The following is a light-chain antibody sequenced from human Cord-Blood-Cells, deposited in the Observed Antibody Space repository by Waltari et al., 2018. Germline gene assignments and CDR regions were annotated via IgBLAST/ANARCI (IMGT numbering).Light chain of an antibody. CDR2: WAS. V-gene: IGKV4-1*01. CDR3: QQYYSTPTWT. Sequence: IVMIKCPISLDVSLGERATINCKLSESVLYSSNNKNYLAWYQQKPGQPPKLLIYWASTRESGVPDRFSGSGSGTDFTLTISSLQAEDVAVYYCQQYYSTPTWTFGQGTKVEIK. J-gene: IGKJ1*01. CDR1: ESVLYSSNNKNY.